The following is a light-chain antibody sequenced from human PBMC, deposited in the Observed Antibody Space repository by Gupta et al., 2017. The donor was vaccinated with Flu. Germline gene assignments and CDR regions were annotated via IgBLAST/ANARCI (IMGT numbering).Light chain of an antibody. CDR1: KLGDKY. J-gene: IGLJ1*01. Sequence: SYELTQPPSVSVSPGQPASITCSGDKLGDKYACWYQQKPGQSPVLVIYQDSKRPSGIPERFSGYNSGNTATLTISGTQAMDEADYYCQAWDSSTAIYVFGTGTKVTVL. V-gene: IGLV3-1*01. CDR2: QDS. CDR3: QAWDSSTAIYV.